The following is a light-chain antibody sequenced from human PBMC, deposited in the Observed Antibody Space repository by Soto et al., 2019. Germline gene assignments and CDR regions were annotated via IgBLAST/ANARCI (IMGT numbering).Light chain of an antibody. CDR2: GAS. CDR3: DLDNRSPYN. Sequence: EIVLTQSPGTLSLSPGERATLSFRVSHSVNNTYLAWHQQKPGQAPRLLIYGASTRATGISDRFSGSGSGADFTLTINRLVPEDVGVFYCDLDNRSPYNFGQGTKLVIK. CDR1: HSVNNTY. V-gene: IGKV3-20*01. J-gene: IGKJ2*01.